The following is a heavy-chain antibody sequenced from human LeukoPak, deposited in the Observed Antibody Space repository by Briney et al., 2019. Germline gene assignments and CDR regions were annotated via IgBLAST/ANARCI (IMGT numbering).Heavy chain of an antibody. CDR1: GGSISSGDYY. J-gene: IGHJ6*03. V-gene: IGHV4-30-4*08. CDR3: ARGGVGYSSSSGYYYYYMDV. CDR2: IYYSGST. Sequence: PSQTLSLTCTVSGGSISSGDYYWSWIRQPPGKGLEWIGYIYYSGSTYYNPSLKSRVTISVDTSKNQFSLKLSSVTAADTAVYYCARGGVGYSSSSGYYYYYMDVWGKGTTVTVSS. D-gene: IGHD6-6*01.